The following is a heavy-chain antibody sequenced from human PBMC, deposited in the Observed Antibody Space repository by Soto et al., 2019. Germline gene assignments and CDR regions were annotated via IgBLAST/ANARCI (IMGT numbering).Heavy chain of an antibody. CDR1: GYSFAGYW. Sequence: GESLKISCKGSGYSFAGYWITWVRQKPGKGLEWMGRIDPSDSQTYYSPSFRGHVTISVTKSITTVFLQWSSLRASDTAMYYCARQIYDSDTGPNFQYYFDSWGQGTPVTVSS. J-gene: IGHJ4*02. V-gene: IGHV5-10-1*01. CDR2: IDPSDSQT. CDR3: ARQIYDSDTGPNFQYYFDS. D-gene: IGHD3-22*01.